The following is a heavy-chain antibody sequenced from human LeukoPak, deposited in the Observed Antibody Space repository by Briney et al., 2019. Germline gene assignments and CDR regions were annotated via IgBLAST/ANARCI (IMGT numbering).Heavy chain of an antibody. D-gene: IGHD3-3*01. CDR3: ARHGGGISGA. CDR2: IYYRGST. V-gene: IGHV4-59*08. Sequence: HSETLSLTCTVSGGSMTNYYWSWIRQPPGRGLEWIGYIYYRGSTTYNPSPKSRVTISVDTSKNQFSLKLNSVTAADTAVYYCARHGGGISGAWGQGTLVTVSS. CDR1: GGSMTNYY. J-gene: IGHJ5*02.